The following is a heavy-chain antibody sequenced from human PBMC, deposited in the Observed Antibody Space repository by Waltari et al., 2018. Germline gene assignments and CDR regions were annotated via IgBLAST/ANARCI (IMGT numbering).Heavy chain of an antibody. CDR1: GFSLSTSGVG. CDR2: IYWNDDK. V-gene: IGHV2-5*01. CDR3: AHRPNFYDFWSGPYFDY. J-gene: IGHJ4*02. Sequence: QITLKESGPTLVKPTQTLTLTCTFSGFSLSTSGVGVGWIRQPPGKALEWLALIYWNDDKRYSPSLKSRLTITKDTSKNQGVLTTTNMDPVDTATYSCAHRPNFYDFWSGPYFDYWGQGTLVTVSS. D-gene: IGHD3-3*01.